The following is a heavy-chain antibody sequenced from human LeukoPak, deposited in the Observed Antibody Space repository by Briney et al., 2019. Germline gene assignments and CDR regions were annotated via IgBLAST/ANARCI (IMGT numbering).Heavy chain of an antibody. V-gene: IGHV3-74*01. CDR2: INGDGSNT. CDR1: GFTFRSYW. D-gene: IGHD6-19*01. J-gene: IGHJ4*02. CDR3: ARDPDSGGWSFEDY. Sequence: PGGSLRLSCVVSGFTFRSYWMHCVRQAPGKGLVWVSRINGDGSNTNYAGSVEGRFTISRDNAKNTLYLQMNSLRAEDTAVYYCARDPDSGGWSFEDYWGQGALVTVSS.